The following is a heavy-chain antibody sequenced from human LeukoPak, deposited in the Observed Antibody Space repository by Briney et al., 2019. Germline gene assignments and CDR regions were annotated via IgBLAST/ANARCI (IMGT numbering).Heavy chain of an antibody. D-gene: IGHD6-13*01. CDR1: GFTFSSCS. Sequence: GGSLRLSCAASGFTFSSCSMNWVRQAPGKGLEWVSYISSSSSTIYYADSVKGRFTISRDNAKNSLYLQMNSLRAEDTALYYCAKDIGIAAAGTRAFDIWGQGTMVTVSS. V-gene: IGHV3-48*04. J-gene: IGHJ3*02. CDR2: ISSSSSTI. CDR3: AKDIGIAAAGTRAFDI.